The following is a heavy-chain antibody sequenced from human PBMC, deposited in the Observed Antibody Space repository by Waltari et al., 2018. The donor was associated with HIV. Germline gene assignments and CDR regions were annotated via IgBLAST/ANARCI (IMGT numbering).Heavy chain of an antibody. V-gene: IGHV4-38-2*01. CDR2: IYHSGST. J-gene: IGHJ6*02. D-gene: IGHD6-13*01. CDR3: ARGGSAAGIDYYYGMDV. CDR1: GSSIRSGYY. Sequence: QVQLQESGPGLVTPSETLSLTCAVSGSSIRSGYYWGWTRQPPGKGLEWIGSIYHSGSTYYNPSLKSRVTIAVDTSKNQFSLKLSSVTAADTAVYYCARGGSAAGIDYYYGMDVWGQGTTVTVSS.